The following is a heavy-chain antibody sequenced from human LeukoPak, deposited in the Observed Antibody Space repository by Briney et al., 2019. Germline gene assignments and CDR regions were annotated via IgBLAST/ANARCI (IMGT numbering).Heavy chain of an antibody. J-gene: IGHJ5*02. Sequence: PGGSLRLSCAASGFNFGTYTMNWVRQAPGKGLEYVSAVSGNGGSTYYADSVKGRFTISRDNSKNTLYLQMSSLRAEDTAVYYCVKAVYYGSGSYPLFDPWGQGTLVTVSS. CDR1: GFNFGTYT. D-gene: IGHD3-10*01. V-gene: IGHV3-64D*06. CDR2: VSGNGGST. CDR3: VKAVYYGSGSYPLFDP.